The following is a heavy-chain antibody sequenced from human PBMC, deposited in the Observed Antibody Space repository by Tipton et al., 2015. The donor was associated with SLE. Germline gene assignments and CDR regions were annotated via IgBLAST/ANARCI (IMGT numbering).Heavy chain of an antibody. V-gene: IGHV4-59*01. CDR3: ARGTAWSLLEY. D-gene: IGHD3-3*01. CDR1: DSSLTGSY. Sequence: TLSLTCTVSDSSLTGSYWSWIRQSPGKGLEWIGYISYSGSTNYNPSLKSRVTISVDTSKTQFSLKLNSVTAADTAVYYCARGTAWSLLEYRGQGTLVTVSS. J-gene: IGHJ4*02. CDR2: ISYSGST.